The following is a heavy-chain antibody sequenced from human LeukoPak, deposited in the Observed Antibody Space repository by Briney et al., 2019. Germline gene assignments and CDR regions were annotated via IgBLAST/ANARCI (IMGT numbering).Heavy chain of an antibody. CDR3: ARGSENDILFGV. CDR1: GGSIRDYY. J-gene: IGHJ3*01. Sequence: PSETLSLTCTVSGGSIRDYYWNWIRQPAGKGLEWIGRSYASGTTSFNPSLKSRVTMSLDTSMNQFSLKLTSLTAADAAVYYCARGSENDILFGVWGQGTLVTVSS. CDR2: SYASGTT. V-gene: IGHV4-4*07. D-gene: IGHD3-22*01.